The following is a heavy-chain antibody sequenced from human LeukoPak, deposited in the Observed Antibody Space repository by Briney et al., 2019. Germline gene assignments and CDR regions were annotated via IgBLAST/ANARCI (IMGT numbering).Heavy chain of an antibody. CDR1: GFTFSNYW. Sequence: GGSLRLSCAASGFTFSNYWTHWVRQAPGKGLVWVSRINSDGINTSYADSVKGRFTISRDNSKNTLYLQMNSLRAEDTAVYYCVCSGYYPYFHYWGQGTLVTVSS. J-gene: IGHJ4*02. D-gene: IGHD3-22*01. CDR3: VCSGYYPYFHY. V-gene: IGHV3-74*01. CDR2: INSDGINT.